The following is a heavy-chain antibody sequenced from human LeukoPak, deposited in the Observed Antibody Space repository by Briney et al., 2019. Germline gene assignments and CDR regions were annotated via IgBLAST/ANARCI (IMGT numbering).Heavy chain of an antibody. D-gene: IGHD1-26*01. Sequence: PGGSLRLSCAASGFTFSSYAMHWVRQAPGKGLEWVAVISYDGSNKYYADSVKGRFTISRDNSKNTLYLQMNSLRAEDTAVYYCARDSGIVGATGYFDYWGQGTLVTVSS. V-gene: IGHV3-30-3*01. J-gene: IGHJ4*02. CDR2: ISYDGSNK. CDR1: GFTFSSYA. CDR3: ARDSGIVGATGYFDY.